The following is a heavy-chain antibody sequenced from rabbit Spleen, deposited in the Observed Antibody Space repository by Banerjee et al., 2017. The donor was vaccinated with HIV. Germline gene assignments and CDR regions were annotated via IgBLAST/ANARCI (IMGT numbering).Heavy chain of an antibody. Sequence: QEQLVESGGGLVKPGASLTLSCKASGFDFSSYGVSWVRQAPGKGLEWIGYIDLVFGSTYYASWAKGRFTISKTSSTTVTLQVTSLTTADTATYFCARAPDSGYWAVAFNLWGQGTLVTVS. CDR2: IDLVFGST. D-gene: IGHD1-1*01. CDR1: GFDFSSYG. J-gene: IGHJ4*01. V-gene: IGHV1S45*01. CDR3: ARAPDSGYWAVAFNL.